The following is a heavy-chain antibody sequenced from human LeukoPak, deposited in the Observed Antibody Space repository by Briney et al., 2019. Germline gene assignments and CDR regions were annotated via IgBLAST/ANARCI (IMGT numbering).Heavy chain of an antibody. V-gene: IGHV1-69*04. D-gene: IGHD2-21*02. Sequence: SVKVSCKASGGTFSSYAISWVRPAPGQGLEWMGRIIPILGIANYAQKFQGRVTMTADKSTSTAYMERSSLRSEDTAVYYCARAEEIAYCGGDCSGAFDIWGQGTMVTVSS. J-gene: IGHJ3*02. CDR2: IIPILGIA. CDR3: ARAEEIAYCGGDCSGAFDI. CDR1: GGTFSSYA.